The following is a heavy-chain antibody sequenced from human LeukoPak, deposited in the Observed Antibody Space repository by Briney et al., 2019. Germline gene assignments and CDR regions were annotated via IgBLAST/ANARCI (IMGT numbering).Heavy chain of an antibody. CDR2: ISYDGSNK. V-gene: IGHV3-30-3*01. D-gene: IGHD6-13*01. CDR3: ASEFSSSWPGSNDY. CDR1: GFTFSSYA. J-gene: IGHJ4*02. Sequence: QPGRSLRLSCAASGFTFSSYAMHWVRQAPGKGLEWVAVISYDGSNKYYADSVKGRFTISRDNSKNTLYLQMNSLRAEDTAVYYCASEFSSSWPGSNDYWGQGTLVTVSP.